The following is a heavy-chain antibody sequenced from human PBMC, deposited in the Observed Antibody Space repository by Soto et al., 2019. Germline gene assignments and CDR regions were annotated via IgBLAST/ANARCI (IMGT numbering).Heavy chain of an antibody. Sequence: SETLSLTCVVSGWTLSDYFWSWIRQPPGMALEWIGEINHLGSINYNPSLKSRVTMSVDTSKNQFSLTLNSVTAADTATYYCARGGISHWAYFYYMDVWDRGTTVTVSS. D-gene: IGHD2-21*01. CDR3: ARGGISHWAYFYYMDV. V-gene: IGHV4-34*01. CDR2: INHLGSI. J-gene: IGHJ6*03. CDR1: GWTLSDYF.